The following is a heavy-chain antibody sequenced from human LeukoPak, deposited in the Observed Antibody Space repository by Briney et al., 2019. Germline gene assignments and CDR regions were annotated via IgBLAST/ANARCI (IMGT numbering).Heavy chain of an antibody. CDR3: ATEGGLVGATLGFGAFDI. CDR2: FDPEDGET. D-gene: IGHD1-26*01. CDR1: GYTLTELS. Sequence: GASVKVSCKVSGYTLTELSMHWVRQAPGKGLEWMGGFDPEDGETIYAQKFQGRVTMTEDTSTDTAYMELSSLRSEDTAVYYCATEGGLVGATLGFGAFDIWGQGTMVTVSS. V-gene: IGHV1-24*01. J-gene: IGHJ3*02.